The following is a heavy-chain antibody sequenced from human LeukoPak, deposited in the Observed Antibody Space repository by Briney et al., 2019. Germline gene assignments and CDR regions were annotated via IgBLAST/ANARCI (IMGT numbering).Heavy chain of an antibody. Sequence: GGSLRLSCAASGFTFSSYAMSWVRQAPGKGLEWVSAISGSGGSTYYADSVKGRFTISRDNSKNTLYLQMNSLRAEDTAVYYCAKGRVSSMKFPSFDYWGQGTLVTVSS. J-gene: IGHJ4*02. CDR1: GFTFSSYA. D-gene: IGHD5/OR15-5a*01. V-gene: IGHV3-23*01. CDR2: ISGSGGST. CDR3: AKGRVSSMKFPSFDY.